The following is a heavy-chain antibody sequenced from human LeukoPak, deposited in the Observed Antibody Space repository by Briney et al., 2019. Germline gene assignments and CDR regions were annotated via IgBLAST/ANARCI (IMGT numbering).Heavy chain of an antibody. CDR2: ISAYNGNT. Sequence: ASVTVSCKASGYTFTSYGISWVRQAPGQGLEWMGWISAYNGNTNYAQKLQGRVTMTTDTSTSTAYMELRSLRSDDTAVYYCARGSPRNYDILTGYYRYYGMDVWGQGTTVTVSS. V-gene: IGHV1-18*01. J-gene: IGHJ6*02. D-gene: IGHD3-9*01. CDR3: ARGSPRNYDILTGYYRYYGMDV. CDR1: GYTFTSYG.